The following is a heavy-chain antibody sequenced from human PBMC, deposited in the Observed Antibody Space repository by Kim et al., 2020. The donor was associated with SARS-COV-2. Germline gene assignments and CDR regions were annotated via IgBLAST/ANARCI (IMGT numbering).Heavy chain of an antibody. CDR2: ISYDGTNK. V-gene: IGHV3-30-3*01. J-gene: IGHJ6*02. CDR3: ARSYCNRITCYGMDV. CDR1: GFTFSSYA. D-gene: IGHD2-2*01. Sequence: GGSLRLSCAASGFTFSSYAMHWVRQAPGKGLEWVAVISYDGTNKYFADSVKGGFTISRDNSKTTLYLQMNSLKAEDTTVYYCARSYCNRITCYGMDVWGQGTTVTVSS.